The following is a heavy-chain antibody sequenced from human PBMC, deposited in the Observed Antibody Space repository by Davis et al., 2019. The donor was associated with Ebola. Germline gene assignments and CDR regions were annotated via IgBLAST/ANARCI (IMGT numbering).Heavy chain of an antibody. CDR3: ARPLGGGSGSYSPPWYGMDV. CDR2: IYSGGST. V-gene: IGHV3-66*04. J-gene: IGHJ6*02. CDR1: GFTFSSYS. Sequence: GESLKISCAASGFTFSSYSMNWVRQAPGKGLEWVSVIYSGGSTYYADSVKGRFTISRDNAKNSLYLQMNSLRAEDTAVYYCARPLGGGSGSYSPPWYGMDVWGQGTTVTVSS. D-gene: IGHD3-10*01.